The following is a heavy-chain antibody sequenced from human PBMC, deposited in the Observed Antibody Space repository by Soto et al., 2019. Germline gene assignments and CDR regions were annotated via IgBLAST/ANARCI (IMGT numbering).Heavy chain of an antibody. V-gene: IGHV3-23*01. Sequence: GGSLRLSCAASGFTFSSYAMSWVRQAPGKGLEWVSAISGSGGSTYYADSVKGRFTISRDNSKNTLYLQMNSLRAEDTAVYYCAKTNEMATIKGRYYFDYWGQGTLVTVSS. CDR2: ISGSGGST. CDR1: GFTFSSYA. D-gene: IGHD5-12*01. J-gene: IGHJ4*02. CDR3: AKTNEMATIKGRYYFDY.